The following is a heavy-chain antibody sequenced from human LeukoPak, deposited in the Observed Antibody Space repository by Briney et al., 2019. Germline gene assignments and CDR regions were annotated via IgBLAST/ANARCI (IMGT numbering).Heavy chain of an antibody. CDR3: MSGYSYGYYS. J-gene: IGHJ4*02. CDR1: GGSINTNPNY. Sequence: PSETLSLTCSVSGGSINTNPNYWGWIRQPPGKGLEWIGCFYYRGSTYYNPSLRSRVTVFGDSSQSQFSLKLPSVAAADTAVSYSMSGYSYGYYSWGQGTLVTVSS. CDR2: FYYRGST. D-gene: IGHD5-18*01. V-gene: IGHV4-39*01.